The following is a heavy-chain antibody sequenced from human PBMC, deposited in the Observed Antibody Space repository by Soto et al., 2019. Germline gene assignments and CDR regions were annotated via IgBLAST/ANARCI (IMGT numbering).Heavy chain of an antibody. V-gene: IGHV4-34*01. D-gene: IGHD6-6*01. CDR3: ARAPKVSGSAQTRPDF. CDR1: SGSLSGYY. J-gene: IGHJ4*02. CDR2: ISPSGTT. Sequence: KTSETLSLTCPLYSGSLSGYYWSWIRQPPGKGLEWIGEISPSGTTNYSPSLKSRVSISVDTSKNQFSLNLTSLTAADTAVYYCARAPKVSGSAQTRPDFWGQGSLVTVS.